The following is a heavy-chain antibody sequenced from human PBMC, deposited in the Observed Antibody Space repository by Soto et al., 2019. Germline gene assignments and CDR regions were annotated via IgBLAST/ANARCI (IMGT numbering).Heavy chain of an antibody. CDR1: GDSMTSGGYY. CDR3: ARGAPRPRDVPTYFHF. V-gene: IGHV4-31*03. CDR2: IYYTGDT. J-gene: IGHJ4*02. Sequence: PSETLSLTCSVSGDSMTSGGYYWSWVRHHPGKGLEWVGSIYYTGDTYFNPSLKSRITVSMDTSKNEFSLKLTSVTSADTAVYFCARGAPRPRDVPTYFHFWGRGTLVTVSS.